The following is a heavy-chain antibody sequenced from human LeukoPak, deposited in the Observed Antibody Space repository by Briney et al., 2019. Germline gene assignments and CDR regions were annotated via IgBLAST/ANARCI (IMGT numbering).Heavy chain of an antibody. CDR2: IYYSGST. Sequence: SETLSLTCTDSGGSITSYYWSCIRQTPGKGLEWIGYIYYSGSTNYNPSLKRRVTISVDTSKNQFSLKLSSVTAADTAVYYCARVLKTYCSSTSCYGGYFDYWGQGTLVTVSS. CDR3: ARVLKTYCSSTSCYGGYFDY. CDR1: GGSITSYY. D-gene: IGHD2-2*01. V-gene: IGHV4-59*01. J-gene: IGHJ4*02.